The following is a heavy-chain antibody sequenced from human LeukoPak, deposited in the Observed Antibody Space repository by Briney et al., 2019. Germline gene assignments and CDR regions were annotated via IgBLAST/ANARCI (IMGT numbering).Heavy chain of an antibody. CDR1: GGSISSYY. CDR2: IYHSGST. Sequence: SETLSLTCTVSGGSISSYYWSWIRQPPGKGLEWIGYIYHSGSTNYNPSLKSRVTISVDTSKNQFSLKLSSVTAADTAVYYCARESGRDYYDSSIDYWGQGTLVTVSS. D-gene: IGHD3-22*01. V-gene: IGHV4-59*01. J-gene: IGHJ4*02. CDR3: ARESGRDYYDSSIDY.